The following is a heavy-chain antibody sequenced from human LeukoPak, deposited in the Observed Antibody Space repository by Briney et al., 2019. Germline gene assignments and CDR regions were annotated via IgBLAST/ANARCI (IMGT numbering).Heavy chain of an antibody. CDR1: GYSFTSYW. Sequence: GESLKISCKGSGYSFTSYWIGWVRQAPGKGLEWVSYISSSGSTIYYADSVKGRFTISRDNAKNSLYLQMNSLRAEDTAVYYCARVGISSSWYNFDYYYMDVWGKGTTVTVSS. V-gene: IGHV3-48*04. J-gene: IGHJ6*03. D-gene: IGHD6-13*01. CDR3: ARVGISSSWYNFDYYYMDV. CDR2: ISSSGSTI.